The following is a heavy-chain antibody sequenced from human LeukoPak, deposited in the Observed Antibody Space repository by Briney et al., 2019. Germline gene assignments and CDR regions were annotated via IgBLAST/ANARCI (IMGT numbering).Heavy chain of an antibody. CDR1: GFTFSSYS. V-gene: IGHV3-7*01. J-gene: IGHJ4*02. D-gene: IGHD6-13*01. Sequence: PGGSLRLSCAASGFTFSSYSMNWVRQAPGKGLEWVANIKHDGSEKQYVDSVRGRFTISRDNAKNSLYLQMNSLRVEDTAVYYCARDGFVGAADYWGQGTLVTVSS. CDR3: ARDGFVGAADY. CDR2: IKHDGSEK.